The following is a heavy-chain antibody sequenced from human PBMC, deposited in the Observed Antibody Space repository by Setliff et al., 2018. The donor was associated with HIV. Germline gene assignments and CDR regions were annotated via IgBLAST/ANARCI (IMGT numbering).Heavy chain of an antibody. D-gene: IGHD3-9*01. CDR2: IFPGDSET. J-gene: IGHJ6*03. CDR3: TRPPLRPYIAGYFYFVDV. CDR1: GYSFPNDW. V-gene: IGHV5-51*01. Sequence: PGESLKISCKDSGYSFPNDWIGRVRQMPGKGLEWVAIIFPGDSETRYSPSFEGQVTIPADRSINTVYLKWSSLRASDTAISYCTRPPLRPYIAGYFYFVDVWVTGTTVTVSS.